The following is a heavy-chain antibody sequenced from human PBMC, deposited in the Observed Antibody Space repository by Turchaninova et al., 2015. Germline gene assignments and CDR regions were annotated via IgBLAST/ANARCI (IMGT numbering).Heavy chain of an antibody. Sequence: QVQLVQSGAEVKKPGASVKVSCKASGYTFTTYDINWVRKATGQGLEGMGWMKPNNENPGYAQKVQGRVTITRNTSISTAYMELSSLRSEDTAVYYCARGIGGYWGQGTLVTVSS. CDR3: ARGIGGY. J-gene: IGHJ4*02. CDR1: GYTFTTYD. V-gene: IGHV1-8*03. CDR2: MKPNNENP.